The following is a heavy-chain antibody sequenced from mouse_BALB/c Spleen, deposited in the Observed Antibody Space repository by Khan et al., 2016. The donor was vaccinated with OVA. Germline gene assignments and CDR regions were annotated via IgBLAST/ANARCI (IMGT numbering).Heavy chain of an antibody. CDR1: GYTFTDYY. CDR3: TRGLFDV. V-gene: IGHV1-19*01. Sequence: IQLVQSGPELVKPGASVKMSCKASGYTFTDYYMKWVKQSQGKSLEWIGDINPDNGDTFYNQKFKGKATLTVDKSSSTAYMQLNSLTSEDSALYFCTRGLFDVWGAGTTVTVSS. CDR2: INPDNGDT. J-gene: IGHJ1*01.